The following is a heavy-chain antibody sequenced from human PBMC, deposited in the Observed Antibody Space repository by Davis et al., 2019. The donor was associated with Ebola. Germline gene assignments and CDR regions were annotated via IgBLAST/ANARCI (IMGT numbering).Heavy chain of an antibody. CDR1: GFTFSSYW. V-gene: IGHV3-7*01. D-gene: IGHD3-22*01. Sequence: PGGSLRLSCAASGFTFSSYWMSWVRQAPGKGLEWVANIKQDGSEKYYVDSVKGRFTISRDNAKNSLYLQMNSLRAEDTAVYYCARHPGRYYYDSSGYYSRPGHFDYWGQGTLVTVSS. CDR3: ARHPGRYYYDSSGYYSRPGHFDY. J-gene: IGHJ4*02. CDR2: IKQDGSEK.